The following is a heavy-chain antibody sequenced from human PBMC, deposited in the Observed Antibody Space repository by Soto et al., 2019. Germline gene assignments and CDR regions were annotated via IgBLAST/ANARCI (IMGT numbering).Heavy chain of an antibody. V-gene: IGHV1-69*01. Sequence: QVQLVQSGAEVKKPGYSVKVSCKASGGTFSSYAISWARQAPEQGLEWMGGIVPIFGTANYAQKFQGRVTITADESTSTAYMELSSLRSEDTAVYYCASQLGGLRDWFDPWGQGTLVTVSS. D-gene: IGHD3-16*01. CDR3: ASQLGGLRDWFDP. J-gene: IGHJ5*02. CDR2: IVPIFGTA. CDR1: GGTFSSYA.